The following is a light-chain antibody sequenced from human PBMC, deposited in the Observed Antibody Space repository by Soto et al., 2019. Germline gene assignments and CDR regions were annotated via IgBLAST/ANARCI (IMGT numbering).Light chain of an antibody. Sequence: IEVTQSPASLAASLGDRVTITCRASQPIGTYVNWYRQKSGAAPELLIYDASTLQSGVPSRFRGGASGTDFTLTISSLQLDDFATYYCQQSYNTPLTFGQGTKVEIK. CDR1: QPIGTY. CDR3: QQSYNTPLT. CDR2: DAS. J-gene: IGKJ1*01. V-gene: IGKV1-39*01.